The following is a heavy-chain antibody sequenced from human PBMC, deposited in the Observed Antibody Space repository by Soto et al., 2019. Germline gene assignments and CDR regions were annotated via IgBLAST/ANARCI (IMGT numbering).Heavy chain of an antibody. CDR1: GFTFSNYA. V-gene: IGHV3-23*01. J-gene: IGHJ6*02. CDR2: ISGSGGST. CDR3: AKNYYAMDV. Sequence: GGSLRLSCAASGFTFSNYAMRWVRQAPGKGLEWVSGISGSGGSTYYADSVKGRFTISRDNFKNTVYLQMNSLRAEDTAVYYCAKNYYAMDVWGQGTTVTVSS.